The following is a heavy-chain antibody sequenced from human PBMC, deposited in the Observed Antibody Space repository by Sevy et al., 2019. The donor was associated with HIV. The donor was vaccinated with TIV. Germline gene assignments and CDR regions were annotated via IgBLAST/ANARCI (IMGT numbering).Heavy chain of an antibody. V-gene: IGHV1-58*01. CDR2: IVVGSGNT. CDR3: AAAPYSSGWSDFDY. Sequence: ASVKVSCKASGFTFTSSAVQWVRQARGQRLEWIGWIVVGSGNTNYAQKFQERVTITRDMSTNTAYMELSSLRSEDTAVYYCAAAPYSSGWSDFDYWGQGTLVTVSS. J-gene: IGHJ4*02. D-gene: IGHD6-19*01. CDR1: GFTFTSSA.